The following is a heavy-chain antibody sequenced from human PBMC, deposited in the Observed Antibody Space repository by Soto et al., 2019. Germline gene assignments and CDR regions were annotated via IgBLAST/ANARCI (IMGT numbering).Heavy chain of an antibody. V-gene: IGHV4-59*01. D-gene: IGHD3-16*02. J-gene: IGHJ4*02. CDR3: ARETDYDYIWGSYRYLDY. Sequence: PSETLSLTCTVSGGSISSYYWSWIRQPPGKGLEWIGYIYYSGSTNYNPSLKSRVTISVDTSKNQFSLKLSSVTAADTAVYYCARETDYDYIWGSYRYLDYWGQGTLVTVSS. CDR2: IYYSGST. CDR1: GGSISSYY.